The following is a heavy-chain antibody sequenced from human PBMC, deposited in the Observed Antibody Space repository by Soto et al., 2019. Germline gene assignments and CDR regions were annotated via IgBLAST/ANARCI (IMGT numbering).Heavy chain of an antibody. CDR3: AASLYYYDSSGYDYY. J-gene: IGHJ4*02. V-gene: IGHV1-69*13. Sequence: SVKVSCKASGGTFSSYAISWVRQAPGQGLEWMGGIIPIFGTANYAQKFQGRVTITADESTSTAYMELSSLRSEDTAVYYCAASLYYYDSSGYDYYWGQGTLVTVSS. CDR2: IIPIFGTA. D-gene: IGHD3-22*01. CDR1: GGTFSSYA.